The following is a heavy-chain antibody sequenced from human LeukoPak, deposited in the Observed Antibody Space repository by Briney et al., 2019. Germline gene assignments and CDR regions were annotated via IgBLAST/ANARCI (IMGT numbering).Heavy chain of an antibody. CDR2: INPNSGGT. V-gene: IGHV1-2*02. CDR1: GYTFTGYY. D-gene: IGHD3-10*01. Sequence: ASVTVSCKASGYTFTGYYMHWVRQAPGQGLEWMGWINPNSGGTNYAQKFQGRVTMTRDTSISTAYMELSRLRSDDTAVYYCASPTYYYGSGSYDAFDIWGQGTMVTVSS. J-gene: IGHJ3*02. CDR3: ASPTYYYGSGSYDAFDI.